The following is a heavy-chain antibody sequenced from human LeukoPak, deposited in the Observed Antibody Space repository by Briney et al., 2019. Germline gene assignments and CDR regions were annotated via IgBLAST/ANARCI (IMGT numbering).Heavy chain of an antibody. CDR1: GGSFSGYY. CDR2: INHSGST. V-gene: IGHV4-34*01. Sequence: SETLSLTCAVSGGSFSGYYWSWIRQPPGKGLEWIGEINHSGSTNYNPSLKSRVTISVDTSKNQFSLKLSSVTAADTAVYYCARGDDYGDFSPHFDYWGQGTLVTVSS. CDR3: ARGDDYGDFSPHFDY. D-gene: IGHD4-17*01. J-gene: IGHJ4*02.